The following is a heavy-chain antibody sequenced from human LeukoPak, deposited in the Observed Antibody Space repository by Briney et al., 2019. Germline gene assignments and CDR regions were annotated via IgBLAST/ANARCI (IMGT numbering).Heavy chain of an antibody. D-gene: IGHD1-26*01. CDR3: ARVGAQGFDP. CDR2: ISGSGGST. Sequence: GGSLRLSCAAPGFTFSSYAMSWVRQAPGKGLEWVSAISGSGGSTYYADSVKGRFTISRDNSENTLYLQMNSLRAEDTAVYYCARVGAQGFDPWGQGTLVTVSS. V-gene: IGHV3-23*01. CDR1: GFTFSSYA. J-gene: IGHJ5*02.